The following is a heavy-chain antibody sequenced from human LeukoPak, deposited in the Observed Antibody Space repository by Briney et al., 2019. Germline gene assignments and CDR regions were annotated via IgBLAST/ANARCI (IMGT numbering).Heavy chain of an antibody. D-gene: IGHD4-11*01. CDR1: GGSISSDY. CDR2: IYYSGST. V-gene: IGHV4-59*01. Sequence: SETLSLICTVSGGSISSDYWSWSRQPPGNGLERIGYIYYSGSTNYNPSLKSRVTISVDTSKNQFSLKLSSVTAADTAVYYCARDRTTVTPKATYYYGMDVWGQGTTVTVFS. J-gene: IGHJ6*02. CDR3: ARDRTTVTPKATYYYGMDV.